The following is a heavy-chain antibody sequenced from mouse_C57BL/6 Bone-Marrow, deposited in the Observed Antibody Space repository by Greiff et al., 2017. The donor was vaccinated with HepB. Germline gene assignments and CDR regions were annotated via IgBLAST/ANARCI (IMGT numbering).Heavy chain of an antibody. CDR2: IYPRSGNT. CDR3: ASCYGSSLYWYFDV. V-gene: IGHV1-81*01. J-gene: IGHJ1*03. D-gene: IGHD1-1*01. CDR1: GYTFTSYG. Sequence: QVQLQQSGAELARPGASVKLSCKASGYTFTSYGISWVKQRTGQGLEWIGEIYPRSGNTYYNEKFKSKATLTVDKSSSTAYMQLSSLTSEDSAVYYCASCYGSSLYWYFDVWGTGTTVTVSS.